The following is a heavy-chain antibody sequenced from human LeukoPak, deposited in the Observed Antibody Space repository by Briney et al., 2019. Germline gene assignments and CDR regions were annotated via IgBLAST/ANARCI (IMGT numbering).Heavy chain of an antibody. V-gene: IGHV4-38-2*02. CDR3: ARERLGATGYYMDV. D-gene: IGHD1-26*01. CDR1: GYSISSGYY. CDR2: LYHSGST. Sequence: SETLSLTCPVSGYSISSGYYWGWIRQPPGKGLEWIGSLYHSGSTYYNPSLKSRVTIPVDTSKNQFSLKLTSVTAADTAVYYCARERLGATGYYMDVWGKGTTVTVSS. J-gene: IGHJ6*03.